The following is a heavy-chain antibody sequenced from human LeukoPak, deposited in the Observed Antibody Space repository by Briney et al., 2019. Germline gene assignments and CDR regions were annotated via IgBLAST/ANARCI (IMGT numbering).Heavy chain of an antibody. J-gene: IGHJ6*03. CDR3: ARDGALAFLFSGYYYYMDV. Sequence: SETLSLTCTVSGGSISSYYWSWIRQPAGKGLEWIGRIYTSGSTNYNPSLKSRVTMSVDTSKNQFSLKLRSVTAADTAVYYCARDGALAFLFSGYYYYMDVWGKGTTVTVSS. V-gene: IGHV4-4*07. CDR2: IYTSGST. D-gene: IGHD2/OR15-2a*01. CDR1: GGSISSYY.